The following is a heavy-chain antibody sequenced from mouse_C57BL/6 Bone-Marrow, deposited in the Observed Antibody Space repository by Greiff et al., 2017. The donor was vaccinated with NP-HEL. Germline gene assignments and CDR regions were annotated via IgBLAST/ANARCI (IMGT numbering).Heavy chain of an antibody. CDR1: GYAFSSSW. V-gene: IGHV1-82*01. Sequence: QVQLQQSGPELVKPGASVKISCKASGYAFSSSWMNWVKQRPGKGLEWIGRIYPGDGDTNYNGKFKGKATLTADKSSSTAYMQLSSLTSEDSAVYFCARRGGYFWFAYWGQGTLVTVSA. J-gene: IGHJ3*01. CDR3: ARRGGYFWFAY. CDR2: IYPGDGDT. D-gene: IGHD2-3*01.